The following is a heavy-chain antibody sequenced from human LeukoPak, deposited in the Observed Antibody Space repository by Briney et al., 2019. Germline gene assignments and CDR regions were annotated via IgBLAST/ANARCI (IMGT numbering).Heavy chain of an antibody. V-gene: IGHV1-46*01. J-gene: IGHJ4*02. D-gene: IGHD5-24*01. CDR2: INPSGGST. Sequence: ASVKVSCKXSGYTFTSYYMHWVRQAPGQGLEWMGIINPSGGSTSYAQKFQGRVTMTRDTSTSTVYMELSSLRSEDTAVYYCARDFFNVRGDGYNPGYWGQGTLVTVSS. CDR1: GYTFTSYY. CDR3: ARDFFNVRGDGYNPGY.